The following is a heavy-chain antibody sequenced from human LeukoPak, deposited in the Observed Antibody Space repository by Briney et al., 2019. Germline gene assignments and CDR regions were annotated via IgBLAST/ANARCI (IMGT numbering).Heavy chain of an antibody. CDR3: ARGRVPIYYFDY. CDR1: GFTVSSNY. V-gene: IGHV3-53*01. Sequence: GGSLRLSCAASGFTVSSNYMSWVRQAPGKGLEWVSVIYSGGSTYYADSVKGRFTISRDNSKNTLYLQMNSLRAEDTAVYYCARGRVPIYYFDYWGQGTLVTVSS. D-gene: IGHD1-1*01. CDR2: IYSGGST. J-gene: IGHJ4*02.